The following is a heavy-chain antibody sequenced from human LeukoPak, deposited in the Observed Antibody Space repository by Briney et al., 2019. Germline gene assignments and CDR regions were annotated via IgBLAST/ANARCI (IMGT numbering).Heavy chain of an antibody. D-gene: IGHD3-22*01. V-gene: IGHV3-33*01. Sequence: GRSLRLSCAASGFTFSSYGMHWVRQAPGKGLEWVAVIWYDGSNKYYADSVKGRFTISRDNPKNTLYLQMNSLRAEDTAVYYCARDSYSSPGDYWGQGTLVTVSS. CDR3: ARDSYSSPGDY. CDR2: IWYDGSNK. CDR1: GFTFSSYG. J-gene: IGHJ4*02.